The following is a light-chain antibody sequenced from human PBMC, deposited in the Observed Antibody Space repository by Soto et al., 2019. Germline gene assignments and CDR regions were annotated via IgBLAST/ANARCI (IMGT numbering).Light chain of an antibody. Sequence: QSALTQPPSASGSPGQSVTISCTGTSSDVGGYNYVSWYQQHPGKAPKLMIYEVSKRPSGVPDRFSGSKSGNTASLTVSGLQGEEEAVYYCSLYAGGPLWVFGGGTKLTVL. V-gene: IGLV2-8*01. J-gene: IGLJ3*02. CDR3: SLYAGGPLWV. CDR2: EVS. CDR1: SSDVGGYNY.